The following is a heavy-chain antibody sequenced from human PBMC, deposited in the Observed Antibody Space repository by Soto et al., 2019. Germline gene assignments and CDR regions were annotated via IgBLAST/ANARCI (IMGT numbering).Heavy chain of an antibody. D-gene: IGHD3-22*01. CDR1: GFTFSSYA. Sequence: PGGSLRLSCAASGFTFSSYAMSWVRQAPGKGLEWVSAISGSGGSTYYADSVKGRFTISRDNSKNTLYLQMNSLRAEDTAVYYCAKDLLNYYDSSGYPFDYWGQGTLVTVSS. J-gene: IGHJ4*02. CDR3: AKDLLNYYDSSGYPFDY. CDR2: ISGSGGST. V-gene: IGHV3-23*01.